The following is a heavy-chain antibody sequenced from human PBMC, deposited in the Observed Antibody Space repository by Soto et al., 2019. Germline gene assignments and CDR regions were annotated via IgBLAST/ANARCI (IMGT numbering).Heavy chain of an antibody. CDR3: ARRAQQLVGDV. CDR2: IYPGDSDT. D-gene: IGHD6-6*01. J-gene: IGHJ4*02. Sequence: ESLKISCKGSGYSFANYWIGWVRQMPGKGLEWVGVIYPGDSDTRYSPSFQGQVTISVDKSISTAYLQWSSLKASDTAMYYCARRAQQLVGDVWGQGTLVTV. CDR1: GYSFANYW. V-gene: IGHV5-51*01.